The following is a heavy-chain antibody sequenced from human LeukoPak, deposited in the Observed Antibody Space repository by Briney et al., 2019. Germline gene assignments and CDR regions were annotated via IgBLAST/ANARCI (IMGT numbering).Heavy chain of an antibody. CDR3: AXXXYXGSGSYYNFRY. V-gene: IGHV4-38-2*01. CDR2: INHSGST. Sequence: SETLSLTCAVSGYSISSGYYWGWIRQPPGKGLEWXGEINHSGSTNYNPSLKSRVTISVDTSKNQLSLKLSSVTAADTAVYYCAXXXYXGSGSYYNFRYWGXGTLVXXSS. J-gene: IGHJ1*01. D-gene: IGHD3-10*01. CDR1: GYSISSGYY.